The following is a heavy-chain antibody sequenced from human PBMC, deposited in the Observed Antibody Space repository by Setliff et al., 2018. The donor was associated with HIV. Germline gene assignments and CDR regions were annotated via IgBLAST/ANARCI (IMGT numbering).Heavy chain of an antibody. CDR3: ARSEDKRISVIRVGRGAMDV. CDR1: GFSFSSYA. D-gene: IGHD3-3*02. Sequence: PGGSLRLSCAANGFSFSSYAMSWVRQAPGKGPGWVSGIGGSGGSTYYADSVKGRFTISRDYSKNMVYLQVSSLRAEDSAVYYCARSEDKRISVIRVGRGAMDVWGQGTTVTVSS. J-gene: IGHJ6*02. CDR2: IGGSGGST. V-gene: IGHV3-23*01.